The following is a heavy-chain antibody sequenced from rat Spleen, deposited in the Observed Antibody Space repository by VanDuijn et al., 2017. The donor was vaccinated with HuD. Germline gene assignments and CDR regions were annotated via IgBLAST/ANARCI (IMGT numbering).Heavy chain of an antibody. J-gene: IGHJ2*01. CDR1: SYSITSNY. D-gene: IGHD1-10*01. Sequence: EVQLQESGPGLVKPSQSLSLTCSVTSYSITSNYWGWIRKFPGNKMEWIGHISYSGSTSYNPSLKSRISITRDTSKNQFFLQVNSVTTEDTATYYCARDNNYKAYWGQGVMVTVSS. CDR3: ARDNNYKAY. V-gene: IGHV3-1*01. CDR2: ISYSGST.